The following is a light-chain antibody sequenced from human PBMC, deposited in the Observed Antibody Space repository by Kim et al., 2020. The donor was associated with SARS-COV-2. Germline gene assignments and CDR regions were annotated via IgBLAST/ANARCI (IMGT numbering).Light chain of an antibody. CDR2: GKN. V-gene: IGLV3-19*01. Sequence: VALGQTVRLTCQGYSLRSSYANRYQTKPGQAPIVVIYGKNNRPSRIPDRFSGSSSGNTASLTITGTQAGDEADYYCNSRDSNDNVVFGGGTQLTVL. CDR3: NSRDSNDNVV. CDR1: SLRSSY. J-gene: IGLJ2*01.